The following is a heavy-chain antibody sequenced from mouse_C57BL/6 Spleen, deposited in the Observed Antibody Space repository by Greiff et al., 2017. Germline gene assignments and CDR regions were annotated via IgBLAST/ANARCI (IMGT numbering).Heavy chain of an antibody. CDR2: ILPGSGST. CDR3: ARWRIKGYYGSSYEAMDY. Sequence: VQLQQSGAELMKPGASVKLSCKATGYTFTGYWIEWVKQRPGHGLEWIGEILPGSGSTNYNEKFKGKATFTADTSSNTAYMQLSSLTTEDSAIYYCARWRIKGYYGSSYEAMDYWGQGTSVTVSS. D-gene: IGHD1-1*01. J-gene: IGHJ4*01. V-gene: IGHV1-9*01. CDR1: GYTFTGYW.